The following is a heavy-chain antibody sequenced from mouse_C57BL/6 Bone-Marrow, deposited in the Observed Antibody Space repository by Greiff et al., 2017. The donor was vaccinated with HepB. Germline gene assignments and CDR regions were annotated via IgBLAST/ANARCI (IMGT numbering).Heavy chain of an antibody. Sequence: QVQLQHPGAELVRPGSSVKLSCKASGYTFTSYWMHWVKQRPIQGLEWIGNIYPSDSETHYNQKFKDKATLTVDKSSSTAYMQLSSLTSEDSAVYYCARKGVGFDYWGQGTTLTVSS. CDR2: IYPSDSET. CDR3: ARKGVGFDY. J-gene: IGHJ2*01. V-gene: IGHV1-52*01. CDR1: GYTFTSYW.